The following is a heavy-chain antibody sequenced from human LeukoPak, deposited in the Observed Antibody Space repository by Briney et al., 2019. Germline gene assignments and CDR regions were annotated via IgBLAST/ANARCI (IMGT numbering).Heavy chain of an antibody. CDR3: ARDQDTAMVYSSSLSD. CDR1: RFTFSSYN. CDR2: ISSSSSTK. Sequence: GGSLRLSCAGSRFTFSSYNMNWVRQAPGKGLEWVSDISSSSSTKYYADSVKGRFTISRDNAKNSLYLQMNSLRAEDTAVYYCARDQDTAMVYSSSLSDWGQGTLVTVSS. V-gene: IGHV3-48*01. D-gene: IGHD5-18*01. J-gene: IGHJ4*02.